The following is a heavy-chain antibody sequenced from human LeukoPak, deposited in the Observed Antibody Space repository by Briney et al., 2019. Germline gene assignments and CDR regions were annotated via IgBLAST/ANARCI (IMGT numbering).Heavy chain of an antibody. CDR2: IFYSGGT. Sequence: PSETLSLTCTVSGGSIRGYDWSWIRQSPGKGLEWIGDIFYSGGTNNNSPLKSRLTMSLDTSKNQFSLKLSSVTAADTAMYYCARRNTADASIDFWGQGILVIASS. CDR3: ARRNTADASIDF. V-gene: IGHV4-59*08. J-gene: IGHJ4*02. CDR1: GGSIRGYD. D-gene: IGHD2/OR15-2a*01.